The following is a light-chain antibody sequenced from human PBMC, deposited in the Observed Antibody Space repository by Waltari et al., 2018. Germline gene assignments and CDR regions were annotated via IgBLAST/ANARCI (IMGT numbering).Light chain of an antibody. Sequence: TQSPATLSVSLGERVTPTCRASESISINLACYQQKPGQPPRLIIHGASKRATGVPARFAGSGSRTEFTLTITSLQSEDIAVYYCHQYNNRPPYTFGQGTKLEIK. J-gene: IGKJ2*01. V-gene: IGKV3-15*01. CDR1: ESISIN. CDR3: HQYNNRPPYT. CDR2: GAS.